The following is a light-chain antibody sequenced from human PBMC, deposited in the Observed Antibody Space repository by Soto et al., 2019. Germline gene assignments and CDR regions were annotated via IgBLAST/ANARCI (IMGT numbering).Light chain of an antibody. CDR1: QSVGRN. Sequence: EIVMTQSPVALSVSPGESAALSCRASQSVGRNFAWYQQRPGQAPRVLIYGTSTRATGVPARFSGSGSGTGFTLTISSLQSEDFAVYYCQQYNNWPYTFGQGTRLEIK. CDR3: QQYNNWPYT. CDR2: GTS. V-gene: IGKV3-15*01. J-gene: IGKJ2*01.